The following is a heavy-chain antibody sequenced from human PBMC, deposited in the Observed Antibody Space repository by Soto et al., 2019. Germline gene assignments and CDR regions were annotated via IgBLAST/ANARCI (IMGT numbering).Heavy chain of an antibody. CDR2: INPSGGST. V-gene: IGHV1-46*03. J-gene: IGHJ6*03. D-gene: IGHD6-13*01. CDR1: GYTFTSYY. CDR3: ASGIAAAGHNSDYMDV. Sequence: ASVRVSCKASGYTFTSYYMHWVRQAPGQGLEWMGIINPSGGSTSYAQKFQGRVTMTRDTSTSTVYMELSSLRSEDTAVYYCASGIAAAGHNSDYMDVWGKGTTVTVSS.